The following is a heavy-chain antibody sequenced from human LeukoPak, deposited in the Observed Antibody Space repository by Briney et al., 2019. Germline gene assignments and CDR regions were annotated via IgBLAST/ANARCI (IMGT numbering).Heavy chain of an antibody. Sequence: GGSLRLSCAASGFTFSSAWMSWVRQAPGKGLEWVGRIKSKTDGGTTDYAAPVKGRFTISRDDSKNTLYLQMNSLKTEDTAVYYCTTAFNPYYYYYYGMDVWGKGTTVTVSS. J-gene: IGHJ6*04. CDR3: TTAFNPYYYYYYGMDV. V-gene: IGHV3-15*01. CDR1: GFTFSSAW. D-gene: IGHD1-14*01. CDR2: IKSKTDGGTT.